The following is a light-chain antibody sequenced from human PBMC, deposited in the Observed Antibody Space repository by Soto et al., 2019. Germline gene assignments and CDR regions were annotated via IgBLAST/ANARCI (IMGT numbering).Light chain of an antibody. Sequence: DIHMTQSPSSLSVSVGDRVTITCQASQDIRNFLNWYQQKPGKAPKLLISDASSLEAGVPQRFSGSGFGTDFTLAISSLQAEDFATYFCQQHLDLSPTFGPGTRLEIK. CDR2: DAS. CDR3: QQHLDLSPT. V-gene: IGKV1-33*01. J-gene: IGKJ5*01. CDR1: QDIRNF.